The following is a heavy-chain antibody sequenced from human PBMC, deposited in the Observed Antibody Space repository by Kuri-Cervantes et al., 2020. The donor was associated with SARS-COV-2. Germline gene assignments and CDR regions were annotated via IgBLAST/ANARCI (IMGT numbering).Heavy chain of an antibody. CDR2: ISSNGGST. D-gene: IGHD3-10*01. J-gene: IGHJ6*02. Sequence: GGSLRLSCSASGFTFSSYAMHWVRQAPGKGLEYVSAISSNGGSTYYADSVKGRFTISRDNSKNTLYLQMSSLRAEDTAVYYCAKNGYDYYGSGSYYYYYYGMDVWGQGTTVTVSS. V-gene: IGHV3-64D*08. CDR3: AKNGYDYYGSGSYYYYYYGMDV. CDR1: GFTFSSYA.